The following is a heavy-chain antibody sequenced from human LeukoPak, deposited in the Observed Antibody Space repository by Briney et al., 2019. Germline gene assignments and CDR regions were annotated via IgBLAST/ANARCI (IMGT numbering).Heavy chain of an antibody. CDR2: INPNSGGT. CDR3: ARELNHYDILTGYYTRDY. V-gene: IGHV1-2*02. J-gene: IGHJ4*02. D-gene: IGHD3-9*01. Sequence: ASVKVSCKASGYTFTGYYMHWVRQAPGQGLEWMGWINPNSGGTNYAQKFQGRVTMTRDTSISTAYMELSRLRSDDTAVYYCARELNHYDILTGYYTRDYWGQGTLVTVPS. CDR1: GYTFTGYY.